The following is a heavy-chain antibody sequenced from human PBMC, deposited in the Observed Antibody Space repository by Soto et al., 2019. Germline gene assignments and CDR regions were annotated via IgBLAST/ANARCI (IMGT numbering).Heavy chain of an antibody. D-gene: IGHD3-9*01. CDR3: ARDHRALRYFDWLPNYYYYGMDV. CDR1: GFTFSDYY. CDR2: ISSSSSYT. J-gene: IGHJ6*02. V-gene: IGHV3-11*06. Sequence: PGGSLRLSCAASGFTFSDYYMSWIRQAPGKGLEWVSYISSSSSYTNYADSVKGRFTISRDNAKNSLYLQMNSLRAEDTAVYYCARDHRALRYFDWLPNYYYYGMDVWGQGTTVTVS.